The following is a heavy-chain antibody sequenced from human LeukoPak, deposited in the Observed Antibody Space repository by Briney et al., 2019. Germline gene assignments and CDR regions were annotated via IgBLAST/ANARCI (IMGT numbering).Heavy chain of an antibody. CDR2: ISGSGGST. D-gene: IGHD2-15*01. CDR1: GFTFSSYA. CDR3: AKERVPYCSGGSCYSLDY. V-gene: IGHV3-23*01. J-gene: IGHJ4*01. Sequence: VGSLRLSCAASGFTFSSYAMSWVRQAPGKGLEWVSAISGSGGSTYYADSVKGRFTISRDNPKNTLYLQMNSLRAEDTAVYYCAKERVPYCSGGSCYSLDYWGRGNLVPVSS.